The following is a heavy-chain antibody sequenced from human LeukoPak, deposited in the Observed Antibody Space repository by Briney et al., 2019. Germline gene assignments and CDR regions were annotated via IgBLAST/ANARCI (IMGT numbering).Heavy chain of an antibody. CDR2: IWYDGSNK. D-gene: IGHD5-12*01. CDR3: ARALGYSGYDADY. J-gene: IGHJ4*02. CDR1: GSTFSSYG. Sequence: PGGSLRLSCAASGSTFSSYGMHWVRQAPGKGLEWVAVIWYDGSNKYYADSVKGRFTISRDNSKNTLYLQMNSLRAEDTAVYYCARALGYSGYDADYWGQGTLVTVSS. V-gene: IGHV3-33*01.